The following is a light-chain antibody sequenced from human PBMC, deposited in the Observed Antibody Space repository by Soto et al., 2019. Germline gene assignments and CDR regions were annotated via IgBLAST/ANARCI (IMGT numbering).Light chain of an antibody. CDR1: ESISNN. V-gene: IGKV3-20*01. Sequence: EIGMSQSPVTLSVSKGERATLSCRASESISNNLAWYQQKPGQAPRLLIYGASNRATAIPDRFSGSGSGTDFTLTISRLEPEDFAVYYCQQYGSSGTFGQGTKVDIK. J-gene: IGKJ1*01. CDR3: QQYGSSGT. CDR2: GAS.